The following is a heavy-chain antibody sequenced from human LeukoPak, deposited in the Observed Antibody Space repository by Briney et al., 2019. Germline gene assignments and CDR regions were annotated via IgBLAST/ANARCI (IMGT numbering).Heavy chain of an antibody. J-gene: IGHJ4*02. V-gene: IGHV3-74*01. CDR2: IKGDGIST. Sequence: PGGSLRLSCAASGFDFSSNWMHWVRHAPGQGLVWVSRIKGDGISTNYADSVKGRFTISRDDSRNTPYLQMNSLRGDDTAVYYCAKDVGKWESLHFFDYWGQGTLVTVSS. CDR3: AKDVGKWESLHFFDY. D-gene: IGHD1-26*01. CDR1: GFDFSSNW.